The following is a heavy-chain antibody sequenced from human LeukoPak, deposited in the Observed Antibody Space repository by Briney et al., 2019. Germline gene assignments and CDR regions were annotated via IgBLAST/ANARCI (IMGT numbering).Heavy chain of an antibody. CDR1: GGSISSSSYY. J-gene: IGHJ3*02. Sequence: SETLSLTCTVSGGSISSSSYYWGWIRQPPGKGLEWIGSIYYSGSTYYNPSLKSRVTISVDTSKNQFSLKLSSVTAADTAVYNCARPHSSGWFGDAFDIWGQGTMVTVSS. CDR2: IYYSGST. V-gene: IGHV4-39*01. CDR3: ARPHSSGWFGDAFDI. D-gene: IGHD6-19*01.